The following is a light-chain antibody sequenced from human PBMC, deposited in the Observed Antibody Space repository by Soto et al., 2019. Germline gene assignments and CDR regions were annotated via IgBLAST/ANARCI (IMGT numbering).Light chain of an antibody. Sequence: QSVLTQPPSASGTPGQRVTISCSGSSSNIGSNIVNWYQQLPGTAPKLLIYSNNRRPSGVPDRYSGSKSGTSASLAISGLQSADEADYYCAAWDDSLNGVVFGGGTQLTVL. J-gene: IGLJ2*01. CDR1: SSNIGSNI. V-gene: IGLV1-44*01. CDR3: AAWDDSLNGVV. CDR2: SNN.